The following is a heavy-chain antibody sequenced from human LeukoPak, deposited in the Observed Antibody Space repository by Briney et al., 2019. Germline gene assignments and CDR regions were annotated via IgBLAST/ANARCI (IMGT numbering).Heavy chain of an antibody. CDR1: GYTFTSYY. J-gene: IGHJ6*03. CDR3: ARDNRNYVPYYYYYMDV. D-gene: IGHD4-11*01. CDR2: INPSGGST. Sequence: ASVKVSCKASGYTFTSYYMHWVRQAPGQGLEWMGIINPSGGSTSYAQKFQGRVTMTRDMSTSTVYMELSSLRSEDAAVYYCARDNRNYVPYYYYYMDVWGKGTTVTVSS. V-gene: IGHV1-46*01.